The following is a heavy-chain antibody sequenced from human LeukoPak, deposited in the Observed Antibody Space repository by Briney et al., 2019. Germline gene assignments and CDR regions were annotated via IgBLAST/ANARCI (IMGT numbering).Heavy chain of an antibody. Sequence: APVRVSCTAFGYTFTGSFMNWVRQAPGHGREWMGGINPNRCCTNYAQKVQGRVTMTRDTSISTAYMELSRLRSDDTAVYYCARGVVVTLVWFGAFDIWGQGTMVTVSS. CDR3: ARGVVVTLVWFGAFDI. CDR1: GYTFTGSF. V-gene: IGHV1-2*02. J-gene: IGHJ3*02. CDR2: INPNRCCT. D-gene: IGHD4-23*01.